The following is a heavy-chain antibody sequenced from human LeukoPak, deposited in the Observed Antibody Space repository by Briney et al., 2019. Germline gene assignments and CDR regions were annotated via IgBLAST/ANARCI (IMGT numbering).Heavy chain of an antibody. V-gene: IGHV3-66*01. CDR2: IYSGGST. D-gene: IGHD2-15*01. CDR3: AKAGYCSGGSCYHNDY. Sequence: PGGSLRLSCAASGFTVSSNYMSWVRQAPGKGLEWVSVIYSGGSTYYADSVKGRFTISRDNSKNMLYLQMNSLRAEDTAVYYCAKAGYCSGGSCYHNDYWGQGTLVTVSS. J-gene: IGHJ4*02. CDR1: GFTVSSNY.